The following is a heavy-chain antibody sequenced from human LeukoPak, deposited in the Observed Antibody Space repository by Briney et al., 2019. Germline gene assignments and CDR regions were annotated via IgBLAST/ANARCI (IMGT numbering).Heavy chain of an antibody. CDR1: QYTXTSYY. D-gene: IGHD6-19*01. J-gene: IGHJ4*02. CDR2: INPSRGNT. CDR3: ARTPLAGTGYFDY. V-gene: IGHV1-46*01. Sequence: SSVKVSCKASQYTXTSYYIHWVRQAPGQGLEWMGIINPSRGNTAYAQMFQGRLTMPRDTSTSTVYMELSSLRSEDTAVYYCARTPLAGTGYFDYWGQGTLVTVSS.